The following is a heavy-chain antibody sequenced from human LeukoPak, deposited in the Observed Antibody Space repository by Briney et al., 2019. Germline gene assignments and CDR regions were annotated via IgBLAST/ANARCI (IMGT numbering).Heavy chain of an antibody. CDR3: ARDHEVVVAAALDV. CDR2: LSSSSSYI. CDR1: GFTFSSYS. J-gene: IGHJ6*04. V-gene: IGHV3-21*01. D-gene: IGHD2-15*01. Sequence: GGSLRISCAASGFTFSSYSIKLVRPAPGKGVGWGSSLSSSSSYIYYADSVKGRFTISRDNAKNSLYLQMNSLRAEDTAVYYCARDHEVVVAAALDVWGKGTTVTVSS.